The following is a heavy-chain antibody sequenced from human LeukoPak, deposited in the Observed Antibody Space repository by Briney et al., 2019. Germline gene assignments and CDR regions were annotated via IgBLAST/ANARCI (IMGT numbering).Heavy chain of an antibody. CDR2: ISGSGGST. J-gene: IGHJ4*02. D-gene: IGHD4-17*01. Sequence: PGGSLRLSCAASGFTFSSYAMSWVRQAPGKGLEWVSAISGSGGSTYYADSVKGRFTISRDNAKKSVYLQMNSLRAEDTAVYYCARDDDYGDYNFDYWGQGTLVTVSS. CDR3: ARDDDYGDYNFDY. V-gene: IGHV3-23*01. CDR1: GFTFSSYA.